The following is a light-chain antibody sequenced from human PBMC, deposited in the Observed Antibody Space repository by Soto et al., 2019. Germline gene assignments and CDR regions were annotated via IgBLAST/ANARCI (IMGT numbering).Light chain of an antibody. CDR2: GAS. Sequence: DLHMTQSPSSLSASVGDTVTVTCRASQSVVTYLNWYQQKPGKAPELLIYGASSLQSGVPSRFSGSGSRSDFTLTIKGLQPEDFATYYCQQSYRSPYTFGQGTKVDIK. V-gene: IGKV1-39*01. CDR3: QQSYRSPYT. CDR1: QSVVTY. J-gene: IGKJ2*01.